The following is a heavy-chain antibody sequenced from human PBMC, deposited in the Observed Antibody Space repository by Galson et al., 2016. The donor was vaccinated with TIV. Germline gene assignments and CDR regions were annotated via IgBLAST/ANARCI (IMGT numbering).Heavy chain of an antibody. J-gene: IGHJ4*02. CDR1: GFTFGSYT. CDR2: IHSIGNSIGNNYI. V-gene: IGHV3-21*01. D-gene: IGHD3-22*01. Sequence: SLRLSCAASGFTFGSYTMNWVRQAPGKGLEWVSLIHSIGNSIGNNYIYYADLVKGRFTITRDNAKNTLSLQMDSLRAEDTAVYYCARDNSGYFDLDYWGRGTLVTVSS. CDR3: ARDNSGYFDLDY.